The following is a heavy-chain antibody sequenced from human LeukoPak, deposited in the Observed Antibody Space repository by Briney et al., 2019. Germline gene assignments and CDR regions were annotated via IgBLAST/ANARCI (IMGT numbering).Heavy chain of an antibody. CDR1: GFTFSSYA. V-gene: IGHV3-30*02. CDR2: IRYDGSNK. D-gene: IGHD3-10*01. J-gene: IGHJ4*02. Sequence: PGRSLRLSCAASGFTFSSYAMSWVRQAPGKGLEWVAFIRYDGSNKYYADSVKGRFTISRDNSKNTLYLQMNSLRAEDTAVYYCANLDPGSSLLWFGELLLAHWGQGTLVTVSS. CDR3: ANLDPGSSLLWFGELLLAH.